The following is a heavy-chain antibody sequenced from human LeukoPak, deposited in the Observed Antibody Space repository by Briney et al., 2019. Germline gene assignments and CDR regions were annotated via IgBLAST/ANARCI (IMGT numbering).Heavy chain of an antibody. D-gene: IGHD6-13*01. V-gene: IGHV3-23*01. CDR2: ISGSGGST. J-gene: IGHJ4*02. CDR3: AKDGQGIAALYYFDY. CDR1: GFTFGDYA. Sequence: PGGSLRLSCTASGFTFGDYAMSWVRQAPGKGLEWVSAISGSGGSTYYADSVKGRFTISRDNSKNTLYLQMNSLRAEDTAVYYCAKDGQGIAALYYFDYWGQGTLVTVSS.